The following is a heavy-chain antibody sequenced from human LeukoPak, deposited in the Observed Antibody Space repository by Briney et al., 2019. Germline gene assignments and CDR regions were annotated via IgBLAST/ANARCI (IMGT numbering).Heavy chain of an antibody. Sequence: SETLSLTFAVYGGSFSGYYWSGLRQPPGKGRDWIGESNHSGSTNYSPSLKSRVNLSVDTSKNQFSLKLGSVTAADTAVYYCASTPTGITMVRGVWVDPWGQGTLVTVSS. CDR2: SNHSGST. CDR1: GGSFSGYY. V-gene: IGHV4-34*01. J-gene: IGHJ5*02. CDR3: ASTPTGITMVRGVWVDP. D-gene: IGHD3-10*01.